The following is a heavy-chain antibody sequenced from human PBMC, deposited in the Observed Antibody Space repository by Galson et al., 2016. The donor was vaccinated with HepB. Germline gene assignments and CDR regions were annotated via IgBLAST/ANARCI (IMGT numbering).Heavy chain of an antibody. D-gene: IGHD3-9*01. Sequence: ETLSLTCAVSGGSMTRYYWTWIRQPPGKGLEWISYISSSSNTIYQADSVKGRFTVSRDNAKNSVYLQMSSLRAEDTAVYYCARLTGFYHGFDYWGQGILVTVSS. CDR1: GGSMTRYY. CDR3: ARLTGFYHGFDY. V-gene: IGHV3-48*04. CDR2: ISSSSNTI. J-gene: IGHJ4*02.